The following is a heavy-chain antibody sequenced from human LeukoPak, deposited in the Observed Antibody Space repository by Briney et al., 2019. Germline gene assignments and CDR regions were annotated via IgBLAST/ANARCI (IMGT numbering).Heavy chain of an antibody. D-gene: IGHD5-24*01. CDR3: AKGRWLQFKSSLYYFDY. CDR1: GFTFSSYG. J-gene: IGHJ4*02. Sequence: AGGSLRLSCAASGFTFSSYGMSWVRQAPGKGLEWVSAISGSGGSTYYADSVKGRFTISRDNSKNTLYLQMNSLRAKDTAVYYCAKGRWLQFKSSLYYFDYWGQGTLVTVSS. V-gene: IGHV3-23*01. CDR2: ISGSGGST.